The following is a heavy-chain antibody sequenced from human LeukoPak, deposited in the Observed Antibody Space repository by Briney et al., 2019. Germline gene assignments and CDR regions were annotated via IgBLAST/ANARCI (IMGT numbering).Heavy chain of an antibody. V-gene: IGHV3-23*01. D-gene: IGHD3-22*01. CDR3: AKGSSGYFVDL. CDR1: GFIFNNYG. Sequence: PGGSLLLSCAASGFIFNNYGLIWARQAPGKGLEWVSAISNDGGGTNYADFVKGRFTISRDNSKNTLFLQMNSLRAEDTALYYCAKGSSGYFVDLWGQGTLVTVSS. J-gene: IGHJ5*02. CDR2: ISNDGGGT.